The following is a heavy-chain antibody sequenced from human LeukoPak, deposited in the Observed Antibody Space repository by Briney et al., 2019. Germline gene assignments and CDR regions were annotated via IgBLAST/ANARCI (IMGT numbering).Heavy chain of an antibody. CDR3: AKGGGWSALYYFDY. V-gene: IGHV3-23*01. CDR2: ISGSGGST. CDR1: GFTFSSYA. J-gene: IGHJ4*02. D-gene: IGHD3-16*01. Sequence: GASLSLTCAASGFTFSSYAMNWVRHGPRKGLELVSAISGSGGSTYYADSVKGRFTISRDNSKNTLYLQVNSLRAEDTAVYYCAKGGGWSALYYFDYWGQGTLVTVSS.